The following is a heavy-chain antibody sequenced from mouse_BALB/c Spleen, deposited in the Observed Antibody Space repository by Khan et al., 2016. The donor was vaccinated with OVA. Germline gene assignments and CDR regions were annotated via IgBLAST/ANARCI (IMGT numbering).Heavy chain of an antibody. V-gene: IGHV3-2*02. J-gene: IGHJ4*01. CDR3: ARDGSRYNYAMDY. D-gene: IGHD2-3*01. Sequence: EVQLQESGPGLVKPSQSLSLTCTVTGYSITSDYAWNWIRQFPGNKLEWMGYISYSGSTNYNPSLKSRISITRDTSKNQFFLQLNSVTTEDTATYYCARDGSRYNYAMDYWGPGTSVPVSS. CDR1: GYSITSDYA. CDR2: ISYSGST.